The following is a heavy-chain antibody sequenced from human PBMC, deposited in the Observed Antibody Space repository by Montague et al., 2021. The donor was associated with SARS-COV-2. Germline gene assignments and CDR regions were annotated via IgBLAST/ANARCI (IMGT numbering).Heavy chain of an antibody. J-gene: IGHJ4*02. V-gene: IGHV5-51*01. D-gene: IGHD6-13*01. CDR2: IYPGDSDT. CDR1: GYSFTSNW. CDR3: ARLSGSSWYYFDY. Sequence: QSGAEVKKPGESLKISCKGSGYSFTSNWIGWVRQMPGKGLEWMGIIYPGDSDTRYSPSFQGQVTISADKSTSTAYLQWSSLKASGTAMYYCARLSGSSWYYFDYWGQGTLVTVSS.